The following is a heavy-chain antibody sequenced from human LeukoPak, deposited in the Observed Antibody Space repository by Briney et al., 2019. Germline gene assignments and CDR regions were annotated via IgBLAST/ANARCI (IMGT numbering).Heavy chain of an antibody. Sequence: GASVKVSCKASGYEASAYTFPKYGINWVRQAPGQGLEWMGWISVKNGDTKYAQKIQDRVTMTTDTPTRTAYMELRSLRSDDTAVYYCARLKFGVNSSDRWGQGTLVTVSS. D-gene: IGHD4-23*01. V-gene: IGHV1-18*01. CDR3: ARLKFGVNSSDR. CDR2: ISVKNGDT. CDR1: GYEASAYTFPKYG. J-gene: IGHJ4*02.